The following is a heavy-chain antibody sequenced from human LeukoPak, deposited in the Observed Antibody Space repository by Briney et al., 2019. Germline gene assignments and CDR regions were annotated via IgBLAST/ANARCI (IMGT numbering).Heavy chain of an antibody. D-gene: IGHD6-19*01. CDR2: IIPSGGST. CDR3: ARGMVYLKRAVAGTRSFLYYFDY. J-gene: IGHJ4*02. Sequence: EAPVKVSCKASGYTFSSYYMHWVRQAPGQGLEWMGIIIPSGGSTSYAQKFQGRVTMTRNTSISTAYMELSSLRSEDTAVYYCARGMVYLKRAVAGTRSFLYYFDYWGQGTLVTVSS. V-gene: IGHV1-46*01. CDR1: GYTFSSYY.